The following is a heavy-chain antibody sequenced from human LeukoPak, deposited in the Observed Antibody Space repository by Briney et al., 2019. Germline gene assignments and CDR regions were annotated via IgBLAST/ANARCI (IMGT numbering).Heavy chain of an antibody. CDR1: GFTFSSYA. V-gene: IGHV3-23*01. CDR3: AKTHTYYYGSGSYYDPFDY. Sequence: GGSLRLSCAASGFTFSSYAMSWVPQAPGKGLEWVSAISGSGGSTYYADSVKGRFTISRDNSKNTLYLQMNSLRAEDTAVYYCAKTHTYYYGSGSYYDPFDYWGQGTLVTVSS. CDR2: ISGSGGST. J-gene: IGHJ4*02. D-gene: IGHD3-10*01.